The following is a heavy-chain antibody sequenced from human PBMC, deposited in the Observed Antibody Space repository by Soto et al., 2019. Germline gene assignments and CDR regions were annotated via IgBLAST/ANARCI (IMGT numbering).Heavy chain of an antibody. CDR3: VRDSHGDY. V-gene: IGHV3-74*01. Sequence: EVQLVESGGGLVQPGGSLRLSCAGSGFTFSNYWMHWVRQAPGKGLEWVSRIDHDGPTDYADSVRGRFTISRDNAENTLYLQMNSLRPEVTGVYYCVRDSHGDYWGQGTVVTVSS. CDR1: GFTFSNYW. J-gene: IGHJ4*02. CDR2: IDHDGPT.